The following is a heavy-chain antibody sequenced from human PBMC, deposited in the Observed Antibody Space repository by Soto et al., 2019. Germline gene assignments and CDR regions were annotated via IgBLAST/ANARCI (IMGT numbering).Heavy chain of an antibody. J-gene: IGHJ6*03. CDR3: AKGITIFGEVLYYYYYMDV. CDR2: IIGSGGST. Sequence: PGGSLRLSCAASGFTFSSYAMSWVRQAPGKGLEWVSAIIGSGGSTYYADSVKGRFTISRDNSKNTLYLQMNSLRAEDTAVYYCAKGITIFGEVLYYYYYMDVWGKGTTVTVSS. V-gene: IGHV3-23*01. D-gene: IGHD3-3*01. CDR1: GFTFSSYA.